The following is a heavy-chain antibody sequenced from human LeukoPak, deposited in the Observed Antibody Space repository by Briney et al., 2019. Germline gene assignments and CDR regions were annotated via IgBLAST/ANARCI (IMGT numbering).Heavy chain of an antibody. J-gene: IGHJ5*02. Sequence: SETLSLTCAVYGGSFSGYYWSWIRQPPGKGLEWIGEINHSGSTNYNPSLKSRVTILVDTSKNQFSLKLSSVTAADTAVYYCARVGLFWSGYSNWFNPWGQGTLVTVSS. CDR2: INHSGST. V-gene: IGHV4-34*01. CDR3: ARVGLFWSGYSNWFNP. D-gene: IGHD3-3*01. CDR1: GGSFSGYY.